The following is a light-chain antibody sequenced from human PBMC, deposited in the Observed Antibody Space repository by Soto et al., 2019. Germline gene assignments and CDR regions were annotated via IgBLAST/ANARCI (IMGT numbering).Light chain of an antibody. Sequence: DIQMTQSPSSLSASVGDRVTITCQASQDINNYLNWYQQKPGKAPKLLIYDASNLETGVPSRFSGSGSGTDFTFTISSLQPEDIATYYCPQYDNLPLTFGGGTKVEIK. CDR1: QDINNY. CDR3: PQYDNLPLT. CDR2: DAS. V-gene: IGKV1-33*01. J-gene: IGKJ4*01.